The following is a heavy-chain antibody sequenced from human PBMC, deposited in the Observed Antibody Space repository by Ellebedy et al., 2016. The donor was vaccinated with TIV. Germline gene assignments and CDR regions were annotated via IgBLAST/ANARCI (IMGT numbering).Heavy chain of an antibody. D-gene: IGHD6-19*01. CDR3: ARLFAVADRRGGY. CDR1: GGSVSSGGYY. Sequence: SETLSLTCTVSGGSVSSGGYYWSWIRQPPGKGLEWIGYIYYSGSTNYNPSLKSRVTISVDTSKNQFSLKLSSVTAADTAVYYCARLFAVADRRGGYWGQGTLVTVSS. CDR2: IYYSGST. J-gene: IGHJ4*02. V-gene: IGHV4-61*08.